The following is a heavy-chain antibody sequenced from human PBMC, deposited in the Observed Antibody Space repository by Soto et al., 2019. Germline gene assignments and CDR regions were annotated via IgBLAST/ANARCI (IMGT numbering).Heavy chain of an antibody. D-gene: IGHD3-16*01. Sequence: ASVKVSCKASGYSFNTYALHWVRQAPGQRLEWMGWINAATGNTEYSQKFQGRVSITRDTSASTAYMELSSLRSDDTAVYYCTRSAVRPSGGLLRPFDYWGQGTVVTVS. CDR3: TRSAVRPSGGLLRPFDY. V-gene: IGHV1-3*01. CDR1: GYSFNTYA. CDR2: INAATGNT. J-gene: IGHJ4*02.